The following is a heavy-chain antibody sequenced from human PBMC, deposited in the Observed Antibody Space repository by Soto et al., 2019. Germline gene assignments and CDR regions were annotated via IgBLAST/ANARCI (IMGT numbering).Heavy chain of an antibody. CDR1: GGSFSTGDYY. CDR3: ARSLSIAAHRPRNDAFDI. CDR2: TYYSAST. J-gene: IGHJ3*02. Sequence: TLCLTCTVSGGSFSTGDYYWSCLRQHPGKGMEWIGYTYYSASTYYNPSLQSRVTISVDTSKNQFSLKLSSVTAADKAVYYCARSLSIAAHRPRNDAFDIWGQGIRVTV. D-gene: IGHD6-6*01. V-gene: IGHV4-31*03.